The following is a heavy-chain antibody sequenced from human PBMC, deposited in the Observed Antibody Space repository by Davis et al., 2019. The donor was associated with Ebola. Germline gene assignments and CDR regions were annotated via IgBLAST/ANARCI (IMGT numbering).Heavy chain of an antibody. D-gene: IGHD4-23*01. CDR2: IFPSDSYT. CDR3: ARLGSVGFDP. CDR1: WYNFTSYS. Sequence: RGSPKNPRQGSWYNFTSYSISRVRQMPGKGPEWEGRIFPSDSYTNYSPSFQGHVTISADKSISTAYLQWSSLKASDTAMYYCARLGSVGFDPWGQGTLVTVSS. V-gene: IGHV5-10-1*01. J-gene: IGHJ5*02.